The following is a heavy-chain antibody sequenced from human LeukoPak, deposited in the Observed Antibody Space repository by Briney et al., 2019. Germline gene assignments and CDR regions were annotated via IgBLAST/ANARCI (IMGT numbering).Heavy chain of an antibody. Sequence: PGGSLRLSSAASGFTVSSNYMSWVRQAPGKGLEWVSVIYSGGSTKYADSVKGRFTISRDNSKNTLYLQMNSLRAEDTAVYYCARAPYDSSGYPFFDYWGQGTLVTVSS. J-gene: IGHJ4*02. CDR1: GFTVSSNY. CDR3: ARAPYDSSGYPFFDY. D-gene: IGHD3-22*01. CDR2: IYSGGST. V-gene: IGHV3-53*01.